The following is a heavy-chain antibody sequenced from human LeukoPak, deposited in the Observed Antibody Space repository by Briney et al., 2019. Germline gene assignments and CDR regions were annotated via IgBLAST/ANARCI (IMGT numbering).Heavy chain of an antibody. D-gene: IGHD3-10*01. Sequence: PSETLSLTCTVSGGSISSGGYYWSWIRQPPGKGLKWIGYIYHSGSTYYNPSLKSRVTISVDRSKNQFSLKLSSVTAADTAVYYCARVLRGDYGSGTIIPPFDYWGQGTLVTVSS. CDR2: IYHSGST. V-gene: IGHV4-30-2*01. CDR1: GGSISSGGYY. CDR3: ARVLRGDYGSGTIIPPFDY. J-gene: IGHJ4*02.